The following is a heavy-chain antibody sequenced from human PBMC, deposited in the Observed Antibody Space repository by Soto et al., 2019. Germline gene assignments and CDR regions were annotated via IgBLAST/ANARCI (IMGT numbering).Heavy chain of an antibody. CDR1: GYTFTSYG. D-gene: IGHD1-7*01. J-gene: IGHJ4*02. CDR3: ARANNWNYPPSY. Sequence: ASVKVSCKASGYTFTSYGMSWVRQAPGQGLEWMGWISAYNGNTNYAQKLQGRVTMTTDTSTSTAYMELRGLRSDDTAVYYCARANNWNYPPSYWGQATLVTVSS. CDR2: ISAYNGNT. V-gene: IGHV1-18*01.